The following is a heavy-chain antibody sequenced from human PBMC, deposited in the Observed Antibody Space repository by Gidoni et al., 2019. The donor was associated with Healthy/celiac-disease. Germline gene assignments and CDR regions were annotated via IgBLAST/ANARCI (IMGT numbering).Heavy chain of an antibody. V-gene: IGHV4-38-2*02. J-gene: IGHJ4*02. CDR1: GYSISSGYY. CDR2: IYHSGST. D-gene: IGHD3-22*01. CDR3: ARDYYDSRRPTD. Sequence: QVQLQESGPGLVKPSETLSLTCAVSGYSISSGYYWGWIRQPPGKGLEWIGSIYHSGSTYYNPSLKSRVTISVDTSKNQFSLKLSSVTAADTAVYYCARDYYDSRRPTDWGQGTLVTVSS.